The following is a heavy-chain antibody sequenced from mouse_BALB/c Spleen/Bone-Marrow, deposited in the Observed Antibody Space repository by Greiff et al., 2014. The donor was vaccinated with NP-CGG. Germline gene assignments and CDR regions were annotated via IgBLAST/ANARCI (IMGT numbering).Heavy chain of an antibody. J-gene: IGHJ1*01. V-gene: IGHV1-14*01. CDR1: GYTFTSYV. CDR3: ARGGYYGPSLYWYFDV. CDR2: INPYNDGT. D-gene: IGHD1-1*01. Sequence: EVQLQQSGPELVKPGASVKMSCKASGYTFTSYVIHWVKQKPGQGLEWIGYINPYNDGTKYNEKFKGKATLTSDKSSSTAYMELSSLTSGDSAVYYCARGGYYGPSLYWYFDVWGAGTTVTVSS.